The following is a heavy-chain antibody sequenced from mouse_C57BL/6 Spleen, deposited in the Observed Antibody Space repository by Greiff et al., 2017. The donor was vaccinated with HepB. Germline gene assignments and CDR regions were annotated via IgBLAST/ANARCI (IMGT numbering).Heavy chain of an antibody. Sequence: EVKVVESGGGLVKPGGSLKLSCAASVFTFSSYAMSWVRQTPEKRLEWVATISDGGSYTYYPDNVKGRFTISRDNAKNNLYLQMSHLKSEDTAMYYCARDRGYYGSRFAYWGQGTLVTVSA. CDR3: ARDRGYYGSRFAY. CDR2: ISDGGSYT. J-gene: IGHJ3*01. D-gene: IGHD1-1*01. CDR1: VFTFSSYA. V-gene: IGHV5-4*01.